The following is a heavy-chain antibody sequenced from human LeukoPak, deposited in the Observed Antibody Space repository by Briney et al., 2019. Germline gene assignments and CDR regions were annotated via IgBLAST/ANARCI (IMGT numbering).Heavy chain of an antibody. V-gene: IGHV3-53*01. CDR1: GFTVSSNY. Sequence: PGGSLRLSCAASGFTVSSNYMSSVRQAPGKGLEWVSVIYSSDSTYYADSVKGRFTISRDNSKNTLYLQMNSLRAEDTAVYYCARGNWNYPFDYWGQGTLVTVSS. J-gene: IGHJ4*02. D-gene: IGHD1-7*01. CDR2: IYSSDST. CDR3: ARGNWNYPFDY.